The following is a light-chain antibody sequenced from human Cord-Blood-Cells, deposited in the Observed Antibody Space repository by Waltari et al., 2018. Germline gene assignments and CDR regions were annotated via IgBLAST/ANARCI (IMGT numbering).Light chain of an antibody. V-gene: IGKV1-8*01. CDR2: AAS. J-gene: IGKJ2*01. CDR1: QVISSY. Sequence: AIRMTQSPSSLSASTGDRVTITCRASQVISSYLAWYQQKPGKAPKLLIYAASTLQSGVPSRFSGSGSGTDFTLTISCLQSEDFATYYCQQYYSYPVTFGQGTKLEIK. CDR3: QQYYSYPVT.